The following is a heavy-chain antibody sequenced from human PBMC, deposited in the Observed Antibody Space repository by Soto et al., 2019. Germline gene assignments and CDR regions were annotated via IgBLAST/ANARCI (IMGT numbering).Heavy chain of an antibody. Sequence: QITLKESGPTLVKPTQTLTLTCTFSGFSLSTSGVGVGWIRQPPGKALEWLAVIYWDDDKRSSSSLKSRLTTTKDTSKNQVVLTMTNMYPVATATYYCAHHPYYGLAPYSFDYWGQGILVTVSS. D-gene: IGHD3-10*01. CDR2: IYWDDDK. CDR3: AHHPYYGLAPYSFDY. J-gene: IGHJ4*02. V-gene: IGHV2-5*02. CDR1: GFSLSTSGVG.